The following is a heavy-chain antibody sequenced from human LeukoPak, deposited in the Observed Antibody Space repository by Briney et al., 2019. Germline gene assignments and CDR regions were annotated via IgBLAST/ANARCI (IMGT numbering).Heavy chain of an antibody. Sequence: GGSLRLSCAASGFTFSNYWMTWIRQAPGKGLEWVANINQDGNDKYYLDSVKGRFTISRDNTKSSVFLQMNSLRAEDTAVYYCAVTRTRGDHWGQGTLVTVSS. V-gene: IGHV3-7*03. J-gene: IGHJ4*02. D-gene: IGHD3-10*01. CDR2: INQDGNDK. CDR3: AVTRTRGDH. CDR1: GFTFSNYW.